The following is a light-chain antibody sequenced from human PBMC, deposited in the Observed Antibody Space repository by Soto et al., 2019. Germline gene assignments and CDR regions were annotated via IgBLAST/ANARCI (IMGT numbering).Light chain of an antibody. J-gene: IGKJ4*01. V-gene: IGKV1-39*01. CDR1: EPISNY. CDR3: QPRFSTPLP. Sequence: DIQMTQSPSSLSASVGDRVTITCRASEPISNYLNWYQLKPGKAPEFLIYAGSNLQSGVPSRFSGRGFWTEFTLTISRLQPEDFANYYCQPRFSTPLPFGGGAKVEIK. CDR2: AGS.